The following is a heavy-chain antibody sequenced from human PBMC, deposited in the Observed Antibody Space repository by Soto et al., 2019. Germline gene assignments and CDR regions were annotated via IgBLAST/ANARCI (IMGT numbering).Heavy chain of an antibody. CDR2: VSYSGNV. CDR3: ARGSSGYFPTLFWF. J-gene: IGHJ4*01. Sequence: SETLSLTCTVSGGSISNYYWNWIRQSPGKGLEWIGYVSYSGNVNYSPSLKSRVTISVDTSKNQFSLNLTSVTAADTAVYYCARGSSGYFPTLFWFWGQGTLVTVSS. CDR1: GGSISNYY. D-gene: IGHD3-22*01. V-gene: IGHV4-59*01.